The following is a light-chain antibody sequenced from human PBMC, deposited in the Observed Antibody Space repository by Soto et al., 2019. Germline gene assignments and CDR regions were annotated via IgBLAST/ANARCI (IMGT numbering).Light chain of an antibody. CDR3: QKRSNWPLT. V-gene: IGKV3D-20*02. CDR1: QTVRNNY. CDR2: DES. J-gene: IGKJ4*01. Sequence: VLTQSPGTLSLSPGDRATLSCRASQTVRNNYLAWYQQKTGQAPRLLIYDESNRATGIPARLSGSGSGTDFNLTISRLEPEDFAVYYCQKRSNWPLTFGGGTKVDIK.